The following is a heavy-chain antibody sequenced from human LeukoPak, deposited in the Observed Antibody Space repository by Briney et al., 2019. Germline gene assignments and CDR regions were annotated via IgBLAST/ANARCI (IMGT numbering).Heavy chain of an antibody. J-gene: IGHJ4*02. CDR1: GFTFSSYG. D-gene: IGHD6-19*01. V-gene: IGHV3-33*01. Sequence: PGGSLRLSCAASGFTFSSYGMHWVRQAPGKGLEWVAVIWYDGSNKYYADSVKGRFTISRDNSKNTLYLQMNSLRSEDTAVYYCARGYIAVAGRDFDYWGQGTLVTVSS. CDR3: ARGYIAVAGRDFDY. CDR2: IWYDGSNK.